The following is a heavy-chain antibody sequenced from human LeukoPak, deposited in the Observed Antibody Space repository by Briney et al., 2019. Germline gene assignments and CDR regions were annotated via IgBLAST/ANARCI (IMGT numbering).Heavy chain of an antibody. Sequence: SETLSLTCTVSGGSISSYYWSWIRQPAGKGLEWIGRIYTSGSTNYNPSLKSRVTMSVDTSKNQFSLKLSSVTAADTAVYYCARDGPPNQYYYDSSGYDGYYYGMDVWGQGTTVTVSS. CDR3: ARDGPPNQYYYDSSGYDGYYYGMDV. CDR1: GGSISSYY. V-gene: IGHV4-4*07. D-gene: IGHD3-22*01. CDR2: IYTSGST. J-gene: IGHJ6*02.